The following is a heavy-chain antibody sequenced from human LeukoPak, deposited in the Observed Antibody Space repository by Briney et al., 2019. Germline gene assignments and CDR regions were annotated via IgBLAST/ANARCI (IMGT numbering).Heavy chain of an antibody. V-gene: IGHV3-23*01. CDR1: GFTFSSYG. CDR3: AKSVGSGSYYNNDC. J-gene: IGHJ4*02. D-gene: IGHD3-10*01. Sequence: PGRSLRLSCAASGFTFSSYGMHWGRQAPGQGLEWVSGITSGGGTYYADSVKGRFTISRDNSKNTLYVQMNSLRAEDTAVYYCAKSVGSGSYYNNDCWGQGTLVTVSS. CDR2: ITSGGGT.